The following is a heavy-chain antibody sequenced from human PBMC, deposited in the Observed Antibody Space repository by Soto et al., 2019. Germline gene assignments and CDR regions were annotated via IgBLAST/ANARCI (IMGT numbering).Heavy chain of an antibody. J-gene: IGHJ4*02. CDR2: IGTAGDT. D-gene: IGHD3-16*01. CDR1: GFTFSSYD. CDR3: TRGADGFDY. V-gene: IGHV3-13*01. Sequence: EVPLVESGGDLVQPGGSLRLSYAASGFTFSSYDFHWVRQATGKGLEWVSGIGTAGDTYYAGSVKGRFIMSRENGKNSLYLQMNRLRAGDTAVYYCTRGADGFDYWGQGTLVTVSS.